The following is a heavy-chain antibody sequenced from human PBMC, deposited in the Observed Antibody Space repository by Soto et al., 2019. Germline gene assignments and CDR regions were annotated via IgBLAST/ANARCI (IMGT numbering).Heavy chain of an antibody. CDR2: INHSGCT. J-gene: IGHJ5*02. Sequence: QVQLQQWGAGLLKPSETLSLTCAVYGGSFSGYYWSWIRQPPGKGLEWIGEINHSGCTNYNPSLKSRVIISVDTSKNQFSLKLSSVTAADTAVYYCARGRQDGINWFDPWGQGTLVTVSS. V-gene: IGHV4-34*01. CDR1: GGSFSGYY. CDR3: ARGRQDGINWFDP. D-gene: IGHD1-20*01.